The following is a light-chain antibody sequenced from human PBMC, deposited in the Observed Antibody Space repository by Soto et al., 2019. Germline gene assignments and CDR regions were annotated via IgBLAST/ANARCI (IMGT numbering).Light chain of an antibody. CDR2: KAS. CDR3: QHYNSYSEA. V-gene: IGKV1-5*03. CDR1: QTISSW. J-gene: IGKJ1*01. Sequence: DIQMTQSPSTLSGSVGDRVTITCRASQTISSWLAWYQQKPGKAPKLLIYKASTLKSGVPSRFSGSGSGTEFTLTIRSLQPDDFETYYCQHYNSYSEAFGRGTKVDIK.